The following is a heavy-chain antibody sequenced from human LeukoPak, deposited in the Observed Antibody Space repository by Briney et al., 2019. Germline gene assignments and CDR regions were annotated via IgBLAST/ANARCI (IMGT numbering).Heavy chain of an antibody. J-gene: IGHJ4*02. CDR3: ARALLPYYYDSSGYYYEDY. Sequence: GASVKVSCKASGYTFTSYYMHWVRQAPGQGLEWMGIINPSGGSTSYAQKFQGRVTMTRDTSTSTVYMELSSLRSEDTAVYYCARALLPYYYDSSGYYYEDYWGQGTLVTVSS. D-gene: IGHD3-22*01. CDR2: INPSGGST. V-gene: IGHV1-46*01. CDR1: GYTFTSYY.